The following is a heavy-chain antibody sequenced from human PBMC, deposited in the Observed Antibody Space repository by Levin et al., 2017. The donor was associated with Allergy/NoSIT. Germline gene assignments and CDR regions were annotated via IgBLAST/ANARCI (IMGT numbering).Heavy chain of an antibody. CDR3: AREGYFYGHGLDL. Sequence: SETLSLTCGVSGGSISAANWWTWVRQPPGKGLEWLGKIYHSGKTYYNPSLESRVIISVDKSKNDFSLTLTSVTAADTAVYYCAREGYFYGHGLDLWGQGTTVTVSS. J-gene: IGHJ6*02. V-gene: IGHV4-4*02. CDR1: GGSISAANW. D-gene: IGHD5-18*01. CDR2: IYHSGKT.